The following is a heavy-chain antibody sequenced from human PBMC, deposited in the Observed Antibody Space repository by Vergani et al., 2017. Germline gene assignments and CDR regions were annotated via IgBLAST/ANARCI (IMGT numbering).Heavy chain of an antibody. CDR3: ARDPVREGWLQEPGFDD. V-gene: IGHV4-39*07. CDR2: IYYSGST. Sequence: QLQLQESGPGLVKPSETLSLTCTVSGGSISSSSYYWGWIRQPPGKGLEWIGSIYYSGSTYYNPSLKSRVTISVDTSKNQFSLKLSSVTAADTAVYYCARDPVREGWLQEPGFDDWGQGTLVTVSS. J-gene: IGHJ4*02. D-gene: IGHD5-24*01. CDR1: GGSISSSSYY.